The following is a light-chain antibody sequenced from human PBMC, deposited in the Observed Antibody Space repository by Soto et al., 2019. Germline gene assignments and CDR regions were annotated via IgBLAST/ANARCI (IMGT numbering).Light chain of an antibody. J-gene: IGKJ1*01. V-gene: IGKV1-5*01. CDR3: QQYNSYSWT. CDR1: QSISSW. Sequence: DIQMTQSPSTLSASVGDRFTITCRAGQSISSWLAWYQQKPGKAPKLLIYDASSLESGVPSRFSGSGSGTEFTLTISSLQPDDFATYYCQQYNSYSWTFGQGTKVDIK. CDR2: DAS.